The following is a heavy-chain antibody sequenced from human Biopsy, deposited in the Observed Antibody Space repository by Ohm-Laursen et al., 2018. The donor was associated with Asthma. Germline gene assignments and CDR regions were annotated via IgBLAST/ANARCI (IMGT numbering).Heavy chain of an antibody. Sequence: SVKVSCKAPGGTFSNFAISWVRQAPGQGLEWLGGIVTVFGTTNYAQKFQGRVTITADESTSTAYMEVTSLRSEDTAIYYCARCQVGYSSGWSLLLKKIYYSGMDVWGQGTAVTVSS. CDR3: ARCQVGYSSGWSLLLKKIYYSGMDV. J-gene: IGHJ6*02. CDR1: GGTFSNFA. D-gene: IGHD6-19*01. V-gene: IGHV1-69*13. CDR2: IVTVFGTT.